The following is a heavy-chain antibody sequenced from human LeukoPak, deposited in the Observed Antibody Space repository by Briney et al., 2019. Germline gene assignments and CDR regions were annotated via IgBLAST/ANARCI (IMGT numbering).Heavy chain of an antibody. Sequence: GGSLRLSCAASGFTFSTYTMHWVCQAPGKGLEYVSSISGNGGSREYANSVKGRFTISRDNSRNTLYLQMGSLRAEDMAVYYCARDAGYVRFDFWGQGTLATVSS. CDR2: ISGNGGSR. CDR3: ARDAGYVRFDF. D-gene: IGHD5-18*01. V-gene: IGHV3-64*01. CDR1: GFTFSTYT. J-gene: IGHJ4*02.